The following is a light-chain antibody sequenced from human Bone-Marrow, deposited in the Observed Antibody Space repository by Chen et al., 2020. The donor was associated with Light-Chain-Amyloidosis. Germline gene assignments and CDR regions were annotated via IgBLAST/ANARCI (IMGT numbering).Light chain of an antibody. CDR1: QDIRHY. CDR3: LQYNTYPRT. J-gene: IGKJ3*01. V-gene: IGKV1-16*02. Sequence: DIQMTQSPSSLSASVGDRVTITCRASQDIRHYLAWFQQKPGKAPKPLIYAASNLQSGVPSKFSGSGSGTDFTLTISSLQPEDFATYYCLQYNTYPRTFGPGTKVDLK. CDR2: AAS.